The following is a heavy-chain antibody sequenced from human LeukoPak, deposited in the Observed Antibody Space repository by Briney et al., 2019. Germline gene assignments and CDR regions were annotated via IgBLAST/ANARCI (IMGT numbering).Heavy chain of an antibody. CDR2: IRYDGSNK. D-gene: IGHD3-10*01. J-gene: IGHJ4*02. CDR1: GFTFSSYG. V-gene: IGHV3-30*02. CDR3: AKLFQVGFGELLNDY. Sequence: GGSLRLSCAASGFTFSSYGMHWVLQAPGKGLEWVAFIRYDGSNKYYADSVKGRFTISRDNSKNTLYLQMNSLRAEDTAVYYCAKLFQVGFGELLNDYWGQGTLVTVSS.